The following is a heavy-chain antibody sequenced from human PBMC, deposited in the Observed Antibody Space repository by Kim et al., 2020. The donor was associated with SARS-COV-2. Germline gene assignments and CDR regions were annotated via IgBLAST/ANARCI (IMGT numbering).Heavy chain of an antibody. V-gene: IGHV3-21*06. D-gene: IGHD3-16*01. CDR2: ISTRGDFI. CDR1: GFTFGLYT. J-gene: IGHJ4*02. Sequence: GGSLRLSCGASGFTFGLYTMNWVRQAPGKGLEWVASISTRGDFIYYADSLKDRFVISRDNAKNSVFLQMNSLRAEDTAVYHCARHYEYYDNRGFYFVHYLAFWGPGSLVTVSS. CDR3: ARHYEYYDNRGFYFVHYLAF.